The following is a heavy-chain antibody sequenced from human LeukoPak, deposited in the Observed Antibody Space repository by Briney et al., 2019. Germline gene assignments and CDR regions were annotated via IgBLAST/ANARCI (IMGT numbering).Heavy chain of an antibody. CDR2: IWYDGSDK. D-gene: IGHD6-19*01. J-gene: IGHJ4*02. CDR1: GFTFSTYG. CDR3: AKDRDSSGWYQDY. Sequence: GGSLKLSCAASGFTFSTYGMHWVRQAPGKGLEWVAFIWYDGSDKNYADSVKGRFTISRDNSKNTLYLQMNSLRAEDTAVYYCAKDRDSSGWYQDYWGQGTLVTVSS. V-gene: IGHV3-30*02.